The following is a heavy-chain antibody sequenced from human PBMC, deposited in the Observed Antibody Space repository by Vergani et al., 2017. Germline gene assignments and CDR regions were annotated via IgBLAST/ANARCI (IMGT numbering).Heavy chain of an antibody. CDR2: MNPNSGNT. V-gene: IGHV1-8*01. CDR3: ARDLSDQLLNYYMDV. CDR1: GYTFTSYD. D-gene: IGHD2-2*01. Sequence: QVQLVQSGAEVKKPGASVKVSCKASGYTFTSYDINWVRQATGQGLEWMGWMNPNSGNTGYAQKFQGRVTMTRNTSISTAYMELSSLGSEDTAVYYCARDLSDQLLNYYMDVWGKGTTVTVSS. J-gene: IGHJ6*03.